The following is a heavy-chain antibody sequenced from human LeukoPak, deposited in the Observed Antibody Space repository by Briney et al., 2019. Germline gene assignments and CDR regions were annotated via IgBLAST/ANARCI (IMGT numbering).Heavy chain of an antibody. CDR3: AREGWNSGYYYYMDV. V-gene: IGHV3-21*01. Sequence: GGSLRLSCAASGFTFSSYAMSWVRQAPGKGLEWVSSISSSSSYIYYADSVKGRFTISRDNAKNSLYLQMNSLRAEDTAVYYCAREGWNSGYYYYMDVWGKGTTVTVSS. CDR1: GFTFSSYA. D-gene: IGHD1-7*01. CDR2: ISSSSSYI. J-gene: IGHJ6*03.